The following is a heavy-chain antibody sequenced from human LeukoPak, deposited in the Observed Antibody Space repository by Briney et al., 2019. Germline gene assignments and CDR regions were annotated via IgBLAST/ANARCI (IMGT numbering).Heavy chain of an antibody. CDR2: IYSGGST. Sequence: PGGSLRLSCAASGFTVSSNYMSWVRQVPGKGLEWVSVIYSGGSTYYADSVKGRFTISRHNSKNTLYLQMNSLRAEDTAVYYCASKYCSGGSCHDYWGQGTLVTVSS. D-gene: IGHD2-15*01. CDR3: ASKYCSGGSCHDY. J-gene: IGHJ4*02. CDR1: GFTVSSNY. V-gene: IGHV3-53*04.